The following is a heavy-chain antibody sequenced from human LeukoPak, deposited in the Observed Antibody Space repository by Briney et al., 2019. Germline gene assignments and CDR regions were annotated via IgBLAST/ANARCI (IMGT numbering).Heavy chain of an antibody. Sequence: ASVKVSCKASGGTFSSYAISWVRQAPGQGLEWMGGIIPIFGTANYAQKFQGRVTITTDESTSTAYMELSSLRSEDTAVYYCARAGYSSSGSYYMDVWGKGTTVTVSS. CDR3: ARAGYSSSGSYYMDV. J-gene: IGHJ6*03. CDR2: IIPIFGTA. D-gene: IGHD6-6*01. V-gene: IGHV1-69*05. CDR1: GGTFSSYA.